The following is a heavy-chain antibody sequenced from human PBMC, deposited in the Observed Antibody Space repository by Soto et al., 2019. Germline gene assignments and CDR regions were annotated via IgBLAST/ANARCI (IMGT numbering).Heavy chain of an antibody. J-gene: IGHJ4*02. CDR1: GYTFTSYG. CDR3: ARDWAAAGPFDS. V-gene: IGHV1-18*01. D-gene: IGHD6-13*01. Sequence: QVQLAQSGAEVKKPGASVKVSCKASGYTFTSYGFSWVRQAPGQGLEWMEWISAYNGNTNYAQKLQSSVTMTTVTSTSTAYMVFRSVRSDDTAVYSCARDWAAAGPFDSCGKGSLVTVSS. CDR2: ISAYNGNT.